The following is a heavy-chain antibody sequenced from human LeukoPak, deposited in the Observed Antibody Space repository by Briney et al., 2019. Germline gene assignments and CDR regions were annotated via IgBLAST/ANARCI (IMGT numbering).Heavy chain of an antibody. D-gene: IGHD7-27*01. CDR2: INPNSGGT. CDR1: GYTFTGYY. Sequence: ASVKVSCKASGYTFTGYYIHWLRQAPGQGLEWMGWINPNSGGTNFAQKFQGRVTMTRDTSISTAYMELSGLRSDDTAVYYCARDLVESATGDLYGMDVWGQGTTVTVSS. V-gene: IGHV1-2*02. CDR3: ARDLVESATGDLYGMDV. J-gene: IGHJ6*02.